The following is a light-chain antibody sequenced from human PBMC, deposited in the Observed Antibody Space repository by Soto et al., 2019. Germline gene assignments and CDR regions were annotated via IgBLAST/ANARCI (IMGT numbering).Light chain of an antibody. Sequence: QSVLTQPPSVSGAPGQRVTISCTGSSSNIGAGYDVHWYQQLPGTAPKLLIYGNSNRPSGVPDRCSGSKSGTSASLAITGLQAEDEADYYCQSYDSSLRVYVFGTGTKLTVL. V-gene: IGLV1-40*01. CDR2: GNS. CDR1: SSNIGAGYD. J-gene: IGLJ1*01. CDR3: QSYDSSLRVYV.